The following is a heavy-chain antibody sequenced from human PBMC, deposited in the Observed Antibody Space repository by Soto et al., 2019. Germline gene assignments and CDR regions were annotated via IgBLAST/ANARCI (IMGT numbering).Heavy chain of an antibody. CDR3: AGRIAAGGGMDV. V-gene: IGHV3-21*02. J-gene: IGHJ6*02. CDR1: GFTFSGHT. CDR2: ISSSGGYI. Sequence: EVQLVESGGGLVKPGGSLRLSCEASGFTFSGHTLTWVRQAPGKGLEWVSSISSSGGYIHYADSAKGRFTISRDNAHNSLFLQMNSLRVEDTALYYCAGRIAAGGGMDVWGQGTTVSVSS. D-gene: IGHD6-13*01.